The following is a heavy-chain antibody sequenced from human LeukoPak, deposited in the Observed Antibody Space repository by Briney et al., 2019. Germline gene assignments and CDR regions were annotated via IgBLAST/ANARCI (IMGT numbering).Heavy chain of an antibody. Sequence: PGGSLRLSCAASGFTFSNAWMSWVRQAPGKGLEWVGRIKSKTDGATTDYAAPVKGIFAISRDDSRSTIYLQMNSLKTEDTAVYYCTALVPNYDYVWGGYRYNEKWGQGTLVTVSS. CDR2: IKSKTDGATT. V-gene: IGHV3-15*01. CDR3: TALVPNYDYVWGGYRYNEK. CDR1: GFTFSNAW. D-gene: IGHD3-16*02. J-gene: IGHJ4*02.